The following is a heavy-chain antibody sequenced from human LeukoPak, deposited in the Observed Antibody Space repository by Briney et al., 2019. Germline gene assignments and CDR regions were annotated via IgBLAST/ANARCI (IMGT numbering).Heavy chain of an antibody. CDR1: AFTYGNSG. J-gene: IGHJ3*02. Sequence: GGSLRLSCAASAFTYGNSGMHWVRQAPGKGLEWVAFIRFDGSSKFYTDSVKGRFTISRDNSKNTLNLQMNGLRAEDTAVYYCAKDYIYGGWGNAFDIWGQGTKVTVSP. CDR3: AKDYIYGGWGNAFDI. V-gene: IGHV3-30*02. CDR2: IRFDGSSK. D-gene: IGHD5-18*01.